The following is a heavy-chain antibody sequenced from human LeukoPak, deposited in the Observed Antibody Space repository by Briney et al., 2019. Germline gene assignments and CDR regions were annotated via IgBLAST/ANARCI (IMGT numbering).Heavy chain of an antibody. CDR3: ARVGCSSTSCYLHY. CDR1: GGSFSGYY. J-gene: IGHJ4*02. CDR2: INHSGST. V-gene: IGHV4-34*01. D-gene: IGHD2-2*01. Sequence: SETLSLTCAVYGGSFSGYYWSWIRQPPGKGLEWIGEINHSGSTNYNPSLKSRVTISVDTSKNQFSLKLSSVTAADTAVYYCARVGCSSTSCYLHYWGQGTLVVVSS.